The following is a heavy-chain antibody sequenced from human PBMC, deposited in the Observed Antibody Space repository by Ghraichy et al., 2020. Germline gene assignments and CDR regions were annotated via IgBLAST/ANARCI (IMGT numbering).Heavy chain of an antibody. CDR1: GGSISSGGYY. D-gene: IGHD4-17*01. Sequence: SETLSLTCTVSGGSISSGGYYWSWIRQHPGKGLEWIGYIYYSGSTYYNPSLKSRVTISVDTSKNQFSLKLSSVTAADTAVYYCARGFTVPTGMDVWGQGTTVTVSS. V-gene: IGHV4-31*03. J-gene: IGHJ6*02. CDR2: IYYSGST. CDR3: ARGFTVPTGMDV.